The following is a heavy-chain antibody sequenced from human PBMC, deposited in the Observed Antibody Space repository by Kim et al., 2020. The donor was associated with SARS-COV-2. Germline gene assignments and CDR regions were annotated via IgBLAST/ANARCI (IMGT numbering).Heavy chain of an antibody. CDR1: GGSISSYY. J-gene: IGHJ6*02. D-gene: IGHD6-13*01. V-gene: IGHV4-59*13. Sequence: SETLSLTCTVSGGSISSYYWSWIRQPPGKGLEWIGYIYYSGSTNYNPSLKSRVTISVDTSKNQFSLKLSSVTAADTAVYYCARVKQQLDYYYGMDVWGQGTTVTVSS. CDR3: ARVKQQLDYYYGMDV. CDR2: IYYSGST.